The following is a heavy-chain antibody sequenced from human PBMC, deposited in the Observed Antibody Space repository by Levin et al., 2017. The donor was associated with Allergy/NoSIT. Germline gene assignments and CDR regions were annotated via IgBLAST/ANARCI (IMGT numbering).Heavy chain of an antibody. CDR3: ARGYSTYDSFWYNDN. V-gene: IGHV1-2*06. CDR1: GYSFTDYH. CDR2: INPHRGDT. J-gene: IGHJ4*02. D-gene: IGHD2/OR15-2a*01. Sequence: PLASVKVSCKASGYSFTDYHIHWVRQAPGQGLEWVGRINPHRGDTKYAQKFQGRVTMTRDTSLNTAYLELDRLQSDDTAVYFCARGYSTYDSFWYNDNWGQGTLVTVSS.